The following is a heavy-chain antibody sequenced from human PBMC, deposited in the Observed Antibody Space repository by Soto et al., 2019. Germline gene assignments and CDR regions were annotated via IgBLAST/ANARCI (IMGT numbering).Heavy chain of an antibody. V-gene: IGHV3-7*01. CDR3: ARTNVFRYFDRLLFAYYHDF. J-gene: IGHJ4*02. Sequence: PGGSLRLSCAASGFTFSSYWMSWVRQAPGKGLEWAANIKQDGSEKYSVDSVKGRFTISKDNAKRSLYLQMNSLRVEDTAVYYCARTNVFRYFDRLLFAYYHDFWGQGTVVTVSS. D-gene: IGHD3-9*01. CDR1: GFTFSSYW. CDR2: IKQDGSEK.